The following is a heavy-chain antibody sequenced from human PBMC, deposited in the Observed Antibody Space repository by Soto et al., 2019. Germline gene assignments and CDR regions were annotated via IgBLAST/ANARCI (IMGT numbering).Heavy chain of an antibody. CDR1: GGSFSGYD. CDR3: ARRYGYSFAY. V-gene: IGHV4-34*01. CDR2: INHSGSS. J-gene: IGHJ4*02. Sequence: SETLSLTCSVYGGSFSGYDWTWIRQPPGTGLEWIGEINHSGSSNYNPSLKSRVTISVDTSKNQFSLKLTSVTAADTAVYYCARRYGYSFAYWGQGPLVT. D-gene: IGHD1-1*01.